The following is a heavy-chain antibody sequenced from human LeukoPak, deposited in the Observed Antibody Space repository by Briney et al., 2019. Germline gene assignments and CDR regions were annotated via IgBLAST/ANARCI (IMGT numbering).Heavy chain of an antibody. CDR1: GYTFTSYG. D-gene: IGHD6-19*01. Sequence: ASVKVSCKTSGYTFTSYGISWVRQAPGQGLEWMGWISGYNANTNYAQKLQGRVTMTTDTSTSTVYMELRSLRSDDTAVYYCARPRVAGSFDYWGQGTLDTVSS. CDR2: ISGYNANT. V-gene: IGHV1-18*01. J-gene: IGHJ4*02. CDR3: ARPRVAGSFDY.